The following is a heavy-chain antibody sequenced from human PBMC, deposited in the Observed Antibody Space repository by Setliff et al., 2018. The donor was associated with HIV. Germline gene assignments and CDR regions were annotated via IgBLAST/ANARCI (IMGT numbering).Heavy chain of an antibody. V-gene: IGHV1-69*05. CDR2: IIPLYGTS. CDR3: ASASGYCRSGVCYIGVHKTPDKYYCDS. Sequence: SVKVSCKASGDTFSNSAIYWVRQAPGQGLEWMGGIIPLYGTSKYAQKFQGRVAITTDELMTTAYMELTSLRSEDTAVYFCASASGYCRSGVCYIGVHKTPDKYYCDSWGQGTLVTVSS. J-gene: IGHJ4*02. D-gene: IGHD2-8*01. CDR1: GDTFSNSA.